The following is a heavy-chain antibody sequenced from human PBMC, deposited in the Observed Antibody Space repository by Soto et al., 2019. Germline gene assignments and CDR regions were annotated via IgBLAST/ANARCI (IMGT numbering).Heavy chain of an antibody. V-gene: IGHV3-33*01. CDR1: GFTFSRYG. D-gene: IGHD4-17*01. CDR2: IWYDGSNK. Sequence: QVQLVESGGGVVQPGRSLRLSCAASGFTFSRYGMHWVRQAPDKGLEWVALIWYDGSNKNYADSVKGRFTISRDNSKNTQYLQMNSLRAEDTAVYYCARDVNDYGDLGLDYWGQGTLVTVSS. J-gene: IGHJ4*02. CDR3: ARDVNDYGDLGLDY.